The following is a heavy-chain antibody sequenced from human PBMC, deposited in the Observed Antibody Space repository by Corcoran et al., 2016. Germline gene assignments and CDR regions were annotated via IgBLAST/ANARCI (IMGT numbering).Heavy chain of an antibody. CDR3: AKLRGYFDY. J-gene: IGHJ4*02. CDR1: GGSFSDYY. Sequence: QVQVQQWGAGLLKPSETLSLTCAVYGGSFSDYYWSWIRQPPGKGMEWIGEINHSGSTKYNPSLKSRVTISVDTSKNQFSLKLTSVTAADTAVYYCAKLRGYFDYWGQGALVTVSS. V-gene: IGHV4-34*01. CDR2: INHSGST. D-gene: IGHD1-7*01.